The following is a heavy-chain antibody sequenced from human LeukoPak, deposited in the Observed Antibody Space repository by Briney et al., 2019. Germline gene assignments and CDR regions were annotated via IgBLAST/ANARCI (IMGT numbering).Heavy chain of an antibody. D-gene: IGHD3-10*01. CDR3: ARDMGQTMVRGAPTDDYGMDV. Sequence: SETLSLTCTVSGGSISSGDYYWSWIRQPPGKGLEWIGYIYYSGSTYYNPSLKSRVTISVDTSKNQFSLKLSSVTAADTAVYYCARDMGQTMVRGAPTDDYGMDVWGQGTTVTVSS. CDR1: GGSISSGDYY. CDR2: IYYSGST. J-gene: IGHJ6*02. V-gene: IGHV4-30-4*01.